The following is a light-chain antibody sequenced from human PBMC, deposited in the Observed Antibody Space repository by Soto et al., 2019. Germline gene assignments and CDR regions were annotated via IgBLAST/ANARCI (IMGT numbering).Light chain of an antibody. CDR1: QSISSW. Sequence: DIQMTQSPSTLSASVGDRVTITCRASQSISSWLAWYQQKPGKAPKLLIYDASSLESGVPSRFSGSGSGTEFTLPISSLQPDDFATYYCQHYNSYSQAFGQGTKV. J-gene: IGKJ1*01. CDR2: DAS. CDR3: QHYNSYSQA. V-gene: IGKV1-5*01.